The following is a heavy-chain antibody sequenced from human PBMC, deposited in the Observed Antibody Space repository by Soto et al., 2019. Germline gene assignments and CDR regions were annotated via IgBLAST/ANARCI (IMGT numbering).Heavy chain of an antibody. CDR3: ARGSSRYSYRHNWFDP. CDR2: MNPNSGNT. CDR1: GYTFTSYD. D-gene: IGHD5-18*01. J-gene: IGHJ5*02. V-gene: IGHV1-8*01. Sequence: QVQLVQSGAEVKKPGASVKVSCKASGYTFTSYDINWVRQATGQGLEWMGWMNPNSGNTGYAQKFQGRVTMTRNTSRSTAYMELSSLRSEDTAVYYCARGSSRYSYRHNWFDPWGQGTLVTVSS.